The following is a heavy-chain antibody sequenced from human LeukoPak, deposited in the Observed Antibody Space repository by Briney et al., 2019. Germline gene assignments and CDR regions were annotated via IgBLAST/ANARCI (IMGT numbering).Heavy chain of an antibody. CDR1: GYTFTSYY. Sequence: ASVKVSCKASGYTFTSYYMHWVRQAPGQGLEWMGTINPSGGSTSYAQKFQGRVTMTRDTSTSTVYMELSSLRSEDTAVYYCARDLSYDILTGLHWGWFDPWGQGTLVTVSS. J-gene: IGHJ5*02. V-gene: IGHV1-46*01. D-gene: IGHD3-9*01. CDR3: ARDLSYDILTGLHWGWFDP. CDR2: INPSGGST.